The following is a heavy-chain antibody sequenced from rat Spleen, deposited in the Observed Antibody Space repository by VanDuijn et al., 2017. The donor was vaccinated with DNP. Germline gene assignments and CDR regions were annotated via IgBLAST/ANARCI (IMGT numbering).Heavy chain of an antibody. CDR2: IRFDGAIT. CDR1: GFTFSDCY. CDR3: ARWYNSGYYFDY. Sequence: EVLLVESGGNLVQSGRSLKLSCAASGFTFSDCYMAWVRQAPTKGLGWVAYIRFDGAITYYGDSVKGRFTISRDNAKSSLYLQVNILRSEDMATYYCARWYNSGYYFDYWGQGVMVTVSS. J-gene: IGHJ2*01. D-gene: IGHD4-3*01. V-gene: IGHV5-22*01.